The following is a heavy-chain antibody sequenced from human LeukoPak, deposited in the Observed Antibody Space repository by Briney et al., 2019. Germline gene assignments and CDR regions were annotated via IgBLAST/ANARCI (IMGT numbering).Heavy chain of an antibody. J-gene: IGHJ4*02. D-gene: IGHD3-22*01. Sequence: ASVKVSCKASGYTFTSYAMHWVRQAPGQRLEWMGWINAGNGNTKYSQKFQGRVTITRDTSASTAYMELSSLRSEDSAVYYCARTYYYDSSGYYFDYWGQGTLVTVSS. CDR1: GYTFTSYA. V-gene: IGHV1-3*01. CDR2: INAGNGNT. CDR3: ARTYYYDSSGYYFDY.